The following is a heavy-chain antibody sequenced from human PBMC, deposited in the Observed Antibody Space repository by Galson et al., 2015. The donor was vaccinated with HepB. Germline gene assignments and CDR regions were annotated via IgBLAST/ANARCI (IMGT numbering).Heavy chain of an antibody. Sequence: SVKVSCKASGGTFSSYAISWVRQAPGQGLEWMGGIIPIFGTANYAQKFQGRVTITADESTSTAYMELSSLRSEDTAVYYCAMTRVVPAAIAPTQGAFDIWGQGTMVTVSS. CDR3: AMTRVVPAAIAPTQGAFDI. D-gene: IGHD2-2*02. V-gene: IGHV1-69*13. CDR2: IIPIFGTA. J-gene: IGHJ3*02. CDR1: GGTFSSYA.